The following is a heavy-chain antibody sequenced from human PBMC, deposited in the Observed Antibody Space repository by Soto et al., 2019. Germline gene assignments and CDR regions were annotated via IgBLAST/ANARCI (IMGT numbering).Heavy chain of an antibody. CDR1: GFSFNNYG. V-gene: IGHV3-74*01. J-gene: IGHJ4*02. CDR2: ISTDGSTT. D-gene: IGHD1-26*01. CDR3: VWTVRSGSNGR. Sequence: EVQLVESGGGLVQPGGSLRLSCAASGFSFNNYGLHWVRQAPGKGLVWVSGISTDGSTTHYADSVKGRFTISRDNAKNTLYLQMSSLTDEDTAVYYRVWTVRSGSNGRWGQRTLVIVST.